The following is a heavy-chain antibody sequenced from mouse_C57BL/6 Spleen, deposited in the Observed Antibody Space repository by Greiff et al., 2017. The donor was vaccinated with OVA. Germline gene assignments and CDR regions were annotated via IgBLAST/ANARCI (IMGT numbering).Heavy chain of an antibody. Sequence: VQLQQPGAELVMPGASVKLSCKASGYTFTSYWMHWVKQRPGQGLEWIGEIDPSDSYTNYNQKFKGKSTLTVDKSSSTAYMQLSSLTSEDSAVYYCAHLGNAMDYWGQGTSVTVSS. D-gene: IGHD4-1*01. J-gene: IGHJ4*01. CDR1: GYTFTSYW. V-gene: IGHV1-69*01. CDR2: IDPSDSYT. CDR3: AHLGNAMDY.